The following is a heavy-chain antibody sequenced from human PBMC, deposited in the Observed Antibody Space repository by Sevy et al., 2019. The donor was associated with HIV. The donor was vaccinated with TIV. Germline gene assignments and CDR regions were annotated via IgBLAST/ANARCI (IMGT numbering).Heavy chain of an antibody. J-gene: IGHJ4*02. CDR1: GFTFSNAW. D-gene: IGHD6-13*01. Sequence: GGSLRLSCAASGFTFSNAWMSWVRQAPGKGLEWVGRIKSKTDGGTTDYAAPVKGRFTISRDDSKNTLYLQMNSLKTEDTAVYYCTTASWSQEDYYNYWGQGTLVTVSS. CDR3: TTASWSQEDYYNY. V-gene: IGHV3-15*01. CDR2: IKSKTDGGTT.